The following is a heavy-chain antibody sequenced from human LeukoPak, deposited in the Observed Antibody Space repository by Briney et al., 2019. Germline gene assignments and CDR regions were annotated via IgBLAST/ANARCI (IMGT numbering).Heavy chain of an antibody. D-gene: IGHD3-22*01. CDR2: ISSSSSYI. CDR3: ARLYYDSSGPTPPFDI. CDR1: GFTFSSYS. J-gene: IGHJ3*02. V-gene: IGHV3-21*01. Sequence: GGSLRLSCAASGFTFSSYSMNWVRQAPGKGLEWVSSISSSSSYIYYADSVKGRLTISRDNAKNSLYLQMNSLRAEDTAVYYCARLYYDSSGPTPPFDIWGQGTMVTVSS.